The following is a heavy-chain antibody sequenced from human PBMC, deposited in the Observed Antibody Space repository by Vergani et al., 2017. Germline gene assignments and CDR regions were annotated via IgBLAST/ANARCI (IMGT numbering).Heavy chain of an antibody. CDR2: IYAGDSDV. Sequence: EVQLVQSGAEVKKPGESLKISCQGSGYSITNYWIAWVRQRPGKGLEWMGIIYAGDSDVRYSPSFQGQVTMSVDKSLSTAYLQWSSLKASDTATYDCAKTPDFSSLYSSYNWFDPWGQGTQVTVSS. V-gene: IGHV5-51*03. CDR1: GYSITNYW. J-gene: IGHJ5*02. CDR3: AKTPDFSSLYSSYNWFDP. D-gene: IGHD3-3*01.